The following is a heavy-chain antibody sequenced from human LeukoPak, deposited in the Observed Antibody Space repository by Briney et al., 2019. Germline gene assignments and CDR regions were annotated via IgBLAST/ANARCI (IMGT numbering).Heavy chain of an antibody. V-gene: IGHV3-21*01. Sequence: GGSLRLSCAASGFTFSSYSMNWVRQAPGKGLEWVSSISSSSSYIYYADSVKGRFTISRDNAKNSLYLQMNSLRAEDTAVYYCARDFVATGSDFDYWGEGTRVTVSS. J-gene: IGHJ4*02. CDR1: GFTFSSYS. D-gene: IGHD5-12*01. CDR3: ARDFVATGSDFDY. CDR2: ISSSSSYI.